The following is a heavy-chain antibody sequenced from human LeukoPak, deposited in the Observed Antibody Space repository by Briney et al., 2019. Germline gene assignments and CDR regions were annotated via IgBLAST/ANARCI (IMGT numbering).Heavy chain of an antibody. CDR3: ARAIYYYYGMDV. CDR1: GGSISSYY. V-gene: IGHV4-59*01. Sequence: PSETLSPTCTVSGGSISSYYWSWIRQPPGKGLEWIGNIYDSGSTNYNPSLKSRVTISVDTSKNQFSLKLSSVTAADTAVYYCARAIYYYYGMDVWGQGTTVTVSS. D-gene: IGHD2-2*01. CDR2: IYDSGST. J-gene: IGHJ6*02.